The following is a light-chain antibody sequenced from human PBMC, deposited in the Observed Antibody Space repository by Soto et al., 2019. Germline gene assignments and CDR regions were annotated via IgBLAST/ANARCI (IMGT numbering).Light chain of an antibody. J-gene: IGKJ1*01. V-gene: IGKV3-15*01. Sequence: EIVMTQSPATLSVSPGERATLTCRASQSVSSNLAWYQQKPGQAPRLLIFGASTRATGIPARFSGSGSGTDFTLTISSLQSGDFAVYYCQQYNNWPPRGTFGHGTKVEIK. CDR3: QQYNNWPPRGT. CDR1: QSVSSN. CDR2: GAS.